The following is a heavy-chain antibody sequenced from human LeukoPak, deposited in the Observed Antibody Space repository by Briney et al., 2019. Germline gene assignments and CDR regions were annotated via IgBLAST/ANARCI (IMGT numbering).Heavy chain of an antibody. J-gene: IGHJ4*02. CDR2: INPNSGGT. Sequence: ASVKVSCKASGYTFTGYYMHWVRQAPGQGLEWMGWINPNSGGTNYAQKFQGRVTMTRDTSISTAYMELSRLRSDDTAVYYCARAVIRCCSSTSCYLSYWGQGTLVTVSS. CDR1: GYTFTGYY. CDR3: ARAVIRCCSSTSCYLSY. V-gene: IGHV1-2*02. D-gene: IGHD2-2*01.